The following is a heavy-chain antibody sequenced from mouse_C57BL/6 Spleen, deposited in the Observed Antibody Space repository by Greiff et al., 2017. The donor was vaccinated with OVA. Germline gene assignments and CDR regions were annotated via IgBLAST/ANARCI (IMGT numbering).Heavy chain of an antibody. CDR2: ISSGSSTI. J-gene: IGHJ3*01. V-gene: IGHV5-17*01. Sequence: EVQGVESGGGLVKPGGSLKLSCAASGFTFSDYGMHWVRQAPEKGLEWVAYISSGSSTIYYADTVKGRFTISRDNAKNTLFLQMTSLRSEDTAMYYCARTTVVAPGAYWGQGTLVTVSA. CDR1: GFTFSDYG. CDR3: ARTTVVAPGAY. D-gene: IGHD1-1*01.